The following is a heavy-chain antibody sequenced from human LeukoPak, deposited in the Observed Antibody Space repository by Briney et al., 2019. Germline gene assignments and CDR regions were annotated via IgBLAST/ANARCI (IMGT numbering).Heavy chain of an antibody. CDR1: GYTFSGYY. D-gene: IGHD3-3*01. CDR2: INPNSGGT. J-gene: IGHJ4*02. CDR3: ARAGGVYDFWSGYYGG. V-gene: IGHV1-2*02. Sequence: GASVKVSCKASGYTFSGYYMHWVRQAPGQGLEWVGWINPNSGGTNYAQKFQGRVTMTRDMSTSTVYMELSSLRSEDTAVYYCARAGGVYDFWSGYYGGWGQGTLVTVSS.